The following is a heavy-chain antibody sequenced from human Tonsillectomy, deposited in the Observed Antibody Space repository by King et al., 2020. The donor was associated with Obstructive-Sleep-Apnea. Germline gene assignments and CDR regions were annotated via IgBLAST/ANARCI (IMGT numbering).Heavy chain of an antibody. CDR3: ARGYCSSTSCYEGGGFDI. CDR2: IYNSGST. CDR1: GGSISSGDYY. D-gene: IGHD2-2*01. V-gene: IGHV4-30-4*01. J-gene: IGHJ3*02. Sequence: VQLQESGPGLVKPSQTLSLTCTVSGGSISSGDYYWSWIRQPPGKGLEWIGYIYNSGSTYYNPSLMSRISTSVATPKNQFSLKLSSLTAADTAVYYCARGYCSSTSCYEGGGFDIWGQGTMVTVSS.